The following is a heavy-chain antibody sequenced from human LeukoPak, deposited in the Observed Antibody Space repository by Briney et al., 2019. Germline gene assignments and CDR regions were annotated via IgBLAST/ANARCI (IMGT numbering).Heavy chain of an antibody. CDR2: INPNSGGT. CDR3: ARAWSGSYETPY. Sequence: GASVKVSCKASGYTFTGYYMHWVRQAPGQGLEWMGRINPNSGGTNYAQKFQGRVTMTRDTSISTAYMELSRLRSDDTAVYYCARAWSGSYETPYWGQGTPVTVSS. V-gene: IGHV1-2*06. J-gene: IGHJ4*02. D-gene: IGHD1-26*01. CDR1: GYTFTGYY.